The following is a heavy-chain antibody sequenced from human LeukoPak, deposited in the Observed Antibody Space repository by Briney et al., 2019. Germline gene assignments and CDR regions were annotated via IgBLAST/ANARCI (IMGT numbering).Heavy chain of an antibody. D-gene: IGHD5/OR15-5a*01. CDR1: GYGFSDVY. V-gene: IGHV1-2*02. Sequence: ASVKVSCKASGYGFSDVYFNWVRQAPGLGLEWMGWINPHSGATNYAQRFQGRVSMDASIDTAYMELSRLTSDDTAVYYCATSSSVTHTRDPWGQGILVTVSS. CDR2: INPHSGAT. CDR3: ATSSSVTHTRDP. J-gene: IGHJ5*02.